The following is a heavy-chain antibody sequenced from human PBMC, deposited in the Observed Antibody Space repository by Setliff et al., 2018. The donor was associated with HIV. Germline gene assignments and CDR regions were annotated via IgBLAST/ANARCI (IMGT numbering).Heavy chain of an antibody. J-gene: IGHJ4*02. Sequence: QPGGSLRLSCEASGLSSSFAWMHWVRQVPGMGLVWVSRINSDGSSTSYADSVKGRFTISRDNAKNTLYLQMNSLRAEETAVYYCARVGYSSGWYAYWGQGTLVTVSS. V-gene: IGHV3-74*01. CDR2: INSDGSST. CDR1: GLSSSFAW. D-gene: IGHD6-19*01. CDR3: ARVGYSSGWYAY.